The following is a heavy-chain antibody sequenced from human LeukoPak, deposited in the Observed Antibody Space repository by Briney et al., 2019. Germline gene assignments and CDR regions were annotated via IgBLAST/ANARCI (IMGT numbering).Heavy chain of an antibody. CDR3: ARVVGVVVYYYDY. CDR1: GYTFTGYY. V-gene: IGHV1-2*02. CDR2: INPNSGGT. J-gene: IGHJ4*02. Sequence: ASVKVSCKASGYTFTGYYMHWVRQAPGQGLEWMGWINPNSGGTNYAQKFQGRVTMTRDASISTAYMELRSLRSDDTAVYYCARVVGVVVYYYDYWGQGTLVTVSS. D-gene: IGHD2-8*02.